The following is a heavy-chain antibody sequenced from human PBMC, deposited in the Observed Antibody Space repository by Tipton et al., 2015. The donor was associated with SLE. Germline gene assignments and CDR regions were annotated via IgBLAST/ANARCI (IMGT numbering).Heavy chain of an antibody. CDR2: IYYSGST. V-gene: IGHV4-31*03. Sequence: LRLSCTVSGGSISSGGYYWSWIRQHPGKGLEWIGYIYYSGSTYYNPSLKSRVTISVDTSKNQFSLKLSSVTAADTAVYYCARGGGAVAGRPGLDYWGQGTLVTVSS. CDR1: GGSISSGGYY. D-gene: IGHD6-19*01. J-gene: IGHJ4*02. CDR3: ARGGGAVAGRPGLDY.